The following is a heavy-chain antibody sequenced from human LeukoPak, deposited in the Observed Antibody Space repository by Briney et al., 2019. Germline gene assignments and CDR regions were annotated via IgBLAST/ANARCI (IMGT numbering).Heavy chain of an antibody. J-gene: IGHJ4*02. D-gene: IGHD5-12*01. CDR2: INPSSGGT. V-gene: IGHV1-2*02. CDR1: GYTFTGYY. Sequence: ASVKVSCKASGYTFTGYYMHWARQAPGQGLEWMGWINPSSGGTNYAQKFQGRVTMTRDTSISTAYMELSRLRSDDTAVYYCARDGEVATFDYWGQGTLVTVSS. CDR3: ARDGEVATFDY.